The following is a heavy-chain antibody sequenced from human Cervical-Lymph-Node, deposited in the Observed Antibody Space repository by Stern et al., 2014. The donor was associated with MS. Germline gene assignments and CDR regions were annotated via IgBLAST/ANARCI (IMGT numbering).Heavy chain of an antibody. Sequence: EMQLVESGGGLVKPGGSLRLSCAASGFTFSSYSMNWVRQAPGKGLEWFSSISSSSSYIYYADSVKGRFTISRDNAKNSLYLQMNSLRAEDTAVYYCARAIEVVVRRHYYYYGMDVWGQGTTVTVSS. CDR2: ISSSSSYI. D-gene: IGHD3-22*01. J-gene: IGHJ6*02. CDR1: GFTFSSYS. V-gene: IGHV3-21*01. CDR3: ARAIEVVVRRHYYYYGMDV.